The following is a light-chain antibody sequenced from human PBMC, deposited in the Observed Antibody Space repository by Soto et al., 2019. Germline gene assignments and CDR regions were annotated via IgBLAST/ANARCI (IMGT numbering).Light chain of an antibody. V-gene: IGLV1-47*01. CDR2: RNN. CDR3: AAWDDSLSGVV. CDR1: SSNIGSNY. J-gene: IGLJ2*01. Sequence: QLVLTQPPSASGTPGQRVTSSCSGSSSNIGSNYVYWYQQLPGTAPKLLIYRNNQRPSGVPDRFSGSKSGTSASLAISGLRSEDEGDYYCAAWDDSLSGVVFGGGTKLTVL.